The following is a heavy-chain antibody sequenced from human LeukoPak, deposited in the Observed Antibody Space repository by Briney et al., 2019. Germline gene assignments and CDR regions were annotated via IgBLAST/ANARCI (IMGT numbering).Heavy chain of an antibody. CDR3: AKPAATIFGVVTYYYHGMDV. V-gene: IGHV3-23*01. D-gene: IGHD3-3*01. CDR1: GFTFSSYA. CDR2: ISGSGGST. Sequence: GGSLRLSCAASGFTFSSYAMSWVRQAPGKGLEWVSAISGSGGSTYYADSVKGRFTISRDNSKNTLYLQMNSLRAEDTAVYYCAKPAATIFGVVTYYYHGMDVWGQGTTVTVSS. J-gene: IGHJ6*02.